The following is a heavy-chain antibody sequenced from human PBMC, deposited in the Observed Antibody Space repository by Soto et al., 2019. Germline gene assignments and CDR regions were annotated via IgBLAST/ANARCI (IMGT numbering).Heavy chain of an antibody. CDR1: GGSFSGYY. CDR2: INHSGST. D-gene: IGHD4-17*01. V-gene: IGHV4-34*01. Sequence: SETLSLTCAVYGGSFSGYYWSWIRQPPGKGLEWIGEINHSGSTNYNPSLKSRVTISVDTSKNQFSLKLSSVTAADTAVYCCARGGNGDDYYYYGMDVWGQGXTVTVYS. CDR3: ARGGNGDDYYYYGMDV. J-gene: IGHJ6*02.